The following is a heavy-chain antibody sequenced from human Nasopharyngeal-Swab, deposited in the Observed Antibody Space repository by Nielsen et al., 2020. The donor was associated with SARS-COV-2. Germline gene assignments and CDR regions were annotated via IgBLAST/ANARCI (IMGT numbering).Heavy chain of an antibody. V-gene: IGHV1-2*02. Sequence: ASVKVSCKASGYTFTGYYMHWVRQEPGQGLEWMGWINPNSGGTNYAQKFQGRVTMTRDTSISTAYMELSRLRSDDTAVYYCPRSPNTADAFDIWGQGTMVTVSS. CDR3: PRSPNTADAFDI. CDR1: GYTFTGYY. CDR2: INPNSGGT. J-gene: IGHJ3*02. D-gene: IGHD2-21*02.